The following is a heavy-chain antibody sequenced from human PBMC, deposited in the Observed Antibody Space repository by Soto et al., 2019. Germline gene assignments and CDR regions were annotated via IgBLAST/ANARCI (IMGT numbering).Heavy chain of an antibody. Sequence: GGSLRLSCAASGFTFSSYAMNWVRQAPGKGLEWVSAVSGSAANTFYADSVKGRFTISRDNSKNTLYLQMSSLRAEDTAVYYCAKRKYCPSTTCFDYWGQGTQVTVSS. CDR1: GFTFSSYA. V-gene: IGHV3-23*01. D-gene: IGHD2-2*01. CDR3: AKRKYCPSTTCFDY. CDR2: VSGSAANT. J-gene: IGHJ4*02.